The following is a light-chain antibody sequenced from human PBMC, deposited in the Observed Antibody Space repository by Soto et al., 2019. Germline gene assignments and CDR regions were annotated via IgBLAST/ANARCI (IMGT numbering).Light chain of an antibody. CDR1: QSVTSRY. Sequence: EIVLTQSPGTLSLSPGERATLSCKASQSVTSRYLAWYQQKPGQAPRLLIYGASSRATGIPDRFSGSGSGTDFTLTISRLEPEDFAVYFCQQYNNSPEYTFGGGTKVEIK. J-gene: IGKJ4*01. CDR2: GAS. V-gene: IGKV3-20*01. CDR3: QQYNNSPEYT.